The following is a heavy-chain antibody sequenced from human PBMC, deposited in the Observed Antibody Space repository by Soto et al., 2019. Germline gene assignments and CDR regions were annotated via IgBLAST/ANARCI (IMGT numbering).Heavy chain of an antibody. J-gene: IGHJ4*02. CDR1: ELTLRNEW. Sequence: EVHLVESGGDLVQPGGSLRLTCVVSELTLRNEWMTWVRQAPGKGLEWVANINEHGSETYYVDSVKGRFIISRDNAKNSLFLQMNSLRAEDTAVYYCATHSRFKKDYWGQGTLVTVSS. V-gene: IGHV3-7*02. CDR3: ATHSRFKKDY. D-gene: IGHD3-3*01. CDR2: INEHGSET.